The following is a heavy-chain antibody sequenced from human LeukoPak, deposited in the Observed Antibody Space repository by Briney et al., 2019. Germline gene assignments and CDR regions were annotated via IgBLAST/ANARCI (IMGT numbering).Heavy chain of an antibody. CDR2: TFYRSKWYN. CDR1: GDSVSSNTAA. V-gene: IGHV6-1*01. CDR3: ARDLGGFSHGEWSDPGYFDY. Sequence: SQTLSLTCAISGDSVSSNTAAWNWIRQSPSRGLEWLGRTFYRSKWYNDYAVSVKSRITINPDITKNQFSLQLNSVTPDDTAVYYCARDLGGFSHGEWSDPGYFDYWGQGTLVTISS. D-gene: IGHD5-18*01. J-gene: IGHJ4*02.